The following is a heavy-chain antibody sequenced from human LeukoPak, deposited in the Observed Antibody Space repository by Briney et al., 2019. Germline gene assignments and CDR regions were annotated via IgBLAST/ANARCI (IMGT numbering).Heavy chain of an antibody. CDR1: GYTFTSYD. Sequence: ASVKVSCKASGYTFTSYDINWVRQATGQGLEWMGWMSPNSGKTGYAQKFQGRVAMTRNTSISTAYVELSSLRSEDTAVYYCARASRTLLRFLEWLAGYYFDYWGQGTLVTVSS. D-gene: IGHD3-3*01. CDR3: ARASRTLLRFLEWLAGYYFDY. V-gene: IGHV1-8*01. J-gene: IGHJ4*02. CDR2: MSPNSGKT.